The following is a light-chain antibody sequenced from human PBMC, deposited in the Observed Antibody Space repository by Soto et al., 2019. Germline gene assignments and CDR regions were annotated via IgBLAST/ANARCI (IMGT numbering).Light chain of an antibody. Sequence: QSALTQPASVSGSPGQSITISCTGTSSDVGGYNYVSWCQQHPGKAPKLIIYEVSNRPSGVSSRFSGSKSGNTASLTISGLQAEDEADYYCSSYTSSSTLVFGGGTKLTVL. CDR1: SSDVGGYNY. CDR3: SSYTSSSTLV. J-gene: IGLJ3*02. CDR2: EVS. V-gene: IGLV2-14*01.